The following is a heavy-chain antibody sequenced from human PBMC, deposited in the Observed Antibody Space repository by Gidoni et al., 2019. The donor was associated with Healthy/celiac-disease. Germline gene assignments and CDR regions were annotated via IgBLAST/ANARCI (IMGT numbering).Heavy chain of an antibody. CDR1: RRSISSGGYY. V-gene: IGHV4-31*03. CDR3: ARDTTYGMDV. J-gene: IGHJ6*02. D-gene: IGHD1-1*01. Sequence: VQLHESVPGLVNPSQNLYLTCTVSRRSISSGGYYWSWIRQHPGKGLEWIGYIYYSGSTYYNPSLKSRVTISVDTSKNQFSLKLSSVTAADTAVYYCARDTTYGMDVWGQGTTVTVSS. CDR2: IYYSGST.